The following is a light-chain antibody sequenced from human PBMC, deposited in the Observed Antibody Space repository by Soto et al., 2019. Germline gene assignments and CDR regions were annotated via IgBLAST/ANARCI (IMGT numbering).Light chain of an antibody. CDR2: EVS. V-gene: IGLV2-23*02. CDR3: CSYASSSTRM. CDR1: SSDVGSYNL. J-gene: IGLJ2*01. Sequence: QCALTQPASVSGSPGQSITISCTGTSSDVGSYNLVSWYQQHPGKAPKLMIYEVSKRPSGVSNRFSGSKSGNTASLTISGLQAEDEADYYCCSYASSSTRMLGGGTKVTVL.